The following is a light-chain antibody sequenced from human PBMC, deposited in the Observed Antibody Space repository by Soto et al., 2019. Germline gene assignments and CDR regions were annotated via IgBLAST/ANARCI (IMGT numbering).Light chain of an antibody. CDR3: QKYNSAPPFT. Sequence: DIQMTQSPSSLSASVGDRVTITCRASQGISNYLAWYQQKPGKVPKLLIYAASTLQSGVPSRFSGSGSGTDFTLTTSSLQPEDVATYYCQKYNSAPPFTVGPGTKVDIK. J-gene: IGKJ3*01. V-gene: IGKV1-27*01. CDR1: QGISNY. CDR2: AAS.